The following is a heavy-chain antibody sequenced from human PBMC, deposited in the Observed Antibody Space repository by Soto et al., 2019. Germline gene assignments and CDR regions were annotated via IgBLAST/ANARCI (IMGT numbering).Heavy chain of an antibody. D-gene: IGHD6-19*01. CDR2: ISSSSSYI. CDR1: GFTFSSYS. Sequence: GGSLRLSCAASGFTFSSYSMNWVRQAPGKGLEWVSSISSSSSYIYYADSVKGRFTISRDNAKNSLYLQMNSLRAEDTAVYYCARGTGSAVDGFGDYWGQGTLVTVSS. J-gene: IGHJ4*02. CDR3: ARGTGSAVDGFGDY. V-gene: IGHV3-21*01.